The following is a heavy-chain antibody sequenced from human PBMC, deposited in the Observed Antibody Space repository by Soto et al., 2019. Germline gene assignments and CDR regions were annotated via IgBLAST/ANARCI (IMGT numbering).Heavy chain of an antibody. Sequence: GGSLRLSCAASGFTFGSYGMHWVRQAPGKGLEWVAVIWYDGSNKYYADSVKGRFTISRGNSKNTLYLQMNSLRAEDTAVYYCARDRGYSGYSGIDYWGQGTLVTVSS. J-gene: IGHJ4*02. D-gene: IGHD5-12*01. V-gene: IGHV3-33*01. CDR2: IWYDGSNK. CDR1: GFTFGSYG. CDR3: ARDRGYSGYSGIDY.